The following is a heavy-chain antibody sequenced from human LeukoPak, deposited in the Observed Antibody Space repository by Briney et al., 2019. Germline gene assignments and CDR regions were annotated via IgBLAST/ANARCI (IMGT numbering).Heavy chain of an antibody. CDR1: GGSISSYY. J-gene: IGHJ5*02. V-gene: IGHV4-59*01. CDR2: IYYSGST. CDR3: ARIHTRGGFDP. Sequence: SETLSLTCTVSGGSISSYYWSWIRQPPGKGLEWIGYIYYSGSTNYNPSLKSRVTISVDTSKNQFSLKLSSATAADTAVYYCARIHTRGGFDPWGQGTLVTVSS. D-gene: IGHD1-26*01.